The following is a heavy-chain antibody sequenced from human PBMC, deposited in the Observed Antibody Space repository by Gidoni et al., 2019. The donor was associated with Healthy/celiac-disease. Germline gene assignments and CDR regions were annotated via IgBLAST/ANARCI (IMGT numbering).Heavy chain of an antibody. D-gene: IGHD5-12*01. CDR2: SNPSGGST. J-gene: IGHJ5*02. V-gene: IGHV1-46*01. CDR3: ARDYSSGYDVYNNWFDP. CDR1: GYTFTSYY. Sequence: QVQLVQSGAEVKKPGASVKVSCKASGYTFTSYYMHWVRQAPGQGLEWMGISNPSGGSTSYEQKFQGRVTMTRDTSTSTVYMELSSLRSEDTAVYYCARDYSSGYDVYNNWFDPWGQGTLVTVSS.